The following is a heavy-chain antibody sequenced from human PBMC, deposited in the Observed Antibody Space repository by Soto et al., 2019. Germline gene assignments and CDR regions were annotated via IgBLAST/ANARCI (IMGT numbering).Heavy chain of an antibody. CDR1: GGSISISSYY. CDR2: IYYSGTTT. D-gene: IGHD1-26*01. CDR3: ARLGGSFAVPHFDY. V-gene: IGHV4-39*01. J-gene: IGHJ4*02. Sequence: KSSDTLSLTCTVSGGSISISSYYWGWIRQPPGKGLEWIGSIYYSGTTTNYNPSLKSRVTLSVDTSKNQFSLKLSSVTAADTAVYYCARLGGSFAVPHFDYWGQGTLVTVSA.